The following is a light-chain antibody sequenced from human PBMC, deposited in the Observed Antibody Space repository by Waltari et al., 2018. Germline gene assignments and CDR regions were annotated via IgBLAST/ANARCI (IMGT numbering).Light chain of an antibody. CDR2: GAS. Sequence: EIVMPQSPATLSVSPGERATLSCRASQSVSSNLAGYQQKPGQAPRLLIYGASTRATGIPARFSGSGSGTEFTLTISSLQSEDFAVYYCQQYNNWPYTFGQGTKLEIK. J-gene: IGKJ2*01. V-gene: IGKV3-15*01. CDR3: QQYNNWPYT. CDR1: QSVSSN.